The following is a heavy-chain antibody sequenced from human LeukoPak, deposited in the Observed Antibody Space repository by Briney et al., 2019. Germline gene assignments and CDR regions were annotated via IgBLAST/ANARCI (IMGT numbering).Heavy chain of an antibody. J-gene: IGHJ4*02. CDR2: INPSGGSS. CDR1: GYTFTSYY. D-gene: IGHD4-17*01. Sequence: ASVKVSCKASGYTFTSYYVHWVRQAPGQGLEWMGVINPSGGSSSYAQKFQGRVTMTRDTSTRTVYMELGSLRSEDTVVYYCARDDYGRSTNPVDYWGQGTLVTVSS. CDR3: ARDDYGRSTNPVDY. V-gene: IGHV1-46*01.